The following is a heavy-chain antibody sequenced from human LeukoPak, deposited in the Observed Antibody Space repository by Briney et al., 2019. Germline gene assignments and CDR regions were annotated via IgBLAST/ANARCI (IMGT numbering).Heavy chain of an antibody. J-gene: IGHJ4*02. CDR3: ARDSTGTVFDL. CDR1: GFTFISYW. D-gene: IGHD1-1*01. CDR2: ISQDGTEK. V-gene: IGHV3-7*04. Sequence: GGSLRLSCVASGFTFISYWMTWVRQAPGKGLEWVAQISQDGTEKYSVDSVRGRFTISRDNAKNSVYLQMNSLRPEDTAVYCARDSTGTVFDLWGQGTLVTVSS.